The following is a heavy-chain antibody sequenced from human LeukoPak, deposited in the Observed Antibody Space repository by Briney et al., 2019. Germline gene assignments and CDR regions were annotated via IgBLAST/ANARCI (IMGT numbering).Heavy chain of an antibody. CDR2: IITDGSST. CDR3: ARVRSIFGVVAHGWFDP. CDR1: GFTFSSYW. D-gene: IGHD3-3*01. V-gene: IGHV3-74*01. J-gene: IGHJ5*02. Sequence: GGSLRHSCAASGFTFSSYWMHWVRQAPGKGLVWVSRIITDGSSTSYADSVKGRFTISRDNAKNTLYLQMNSLRAEDTAVYYCARVRSIFGVVAHGWFDPWGQGTLVTVSS.